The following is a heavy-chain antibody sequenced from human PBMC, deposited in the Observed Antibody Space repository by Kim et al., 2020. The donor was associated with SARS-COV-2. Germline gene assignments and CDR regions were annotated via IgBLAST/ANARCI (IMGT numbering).Heavy chain of an antibody. CDR3: ARHGGITIFGVVIPYYYAMDV. CDR2: IYYSGST. J-gene: IGHJ6*02. CDR1: GGSISSYY. Sequence: SETLSLTCTVSGGSISSYYWSWIRQPPGKGLEWIGYIYYSGSTNYNPSLKSRVTISVDTSNNQFSLKLSSVTAADTAVYYCARHGGITIFGVVIPYYYAMDVWGQGTTGTVSS. D-gene: IGHD3-3*01. V-gene: IGHV4-59*08.